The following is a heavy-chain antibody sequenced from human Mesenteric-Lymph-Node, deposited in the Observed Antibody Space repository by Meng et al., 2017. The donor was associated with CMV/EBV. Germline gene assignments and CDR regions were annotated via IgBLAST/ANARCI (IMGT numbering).Heavy chain of an antibody. CDR3: ARDLYGDGMDV. V-gene: IGHV3-48*04. CDR2: ISSSGSTI. CDR1: GFTFSSYS. D-gene: IGHD4-17*01. J-gene: IGHJ6*02. Sequence: GESLKISCAASGFTFSSYSMNWVRQAPGKGLEWVSYISSSGSTIYYADSVKGRFTIPRDNAKNSLYLQMNSLRAEDTAVYYCARDLYGDGMDVWGQGTTVTVSS.